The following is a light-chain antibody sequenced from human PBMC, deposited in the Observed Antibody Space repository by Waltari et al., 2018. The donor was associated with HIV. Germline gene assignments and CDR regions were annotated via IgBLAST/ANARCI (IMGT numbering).Light chain of an antibody. J-gene: IGLJ1*01. CDR2: GNS. CDR3: QSYDSSLSGCV. V-gene: IGLV1-40*01. Sequence: QSVLTQPPSVSGAPGQRVTISCTGSSSNIGAGYDVQWYQQLPGTAPKLLIYGNSNRPSGVPDRFSGSKSGTSASLAITGLQAEDEADYYCQSYDSSLSGCVFGTGTKVTVL. CDR1: SSNIGAGYD.